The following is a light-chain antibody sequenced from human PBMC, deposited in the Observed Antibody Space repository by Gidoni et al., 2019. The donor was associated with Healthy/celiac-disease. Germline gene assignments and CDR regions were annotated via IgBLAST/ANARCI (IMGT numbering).Light chain of an antibody. V-gene: IGKV2-28*01. J-gene: IGKJ5*01. CDR1: QSLLLSNRYNY. Sequence: DIVMTQSPLSLPVTPGEQASISCRSSQSLLLSNRYNYLDWYLQKPEQSPQLLIYLGSNRASGVPDRFSGSGSGTDFTLKISRVEAEDVEVYYCMQALPTPRITFGQGTRLEIK. CDR3: MQALPTPRIT. CDR2: LGS.